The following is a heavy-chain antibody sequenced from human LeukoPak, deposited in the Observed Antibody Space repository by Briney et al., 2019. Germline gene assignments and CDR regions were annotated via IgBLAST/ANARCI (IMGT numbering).Heavy chain of an antibody. CDR3: AAPAGMTAFDI. J-gene: IGHJ3*02. D-gene: IGHD1-1*01. CDR2: IYTSGST. V-gene: IGHV4-61*02. Sequence: SETLSLTCTVSGGSISSGSYYWSWIRQPAGKGLEWIGRIYTSGSTNYNPSLKTRVTISVDTSKNQFSLKLSSVTAADTAVYYCAAPAGMTAFDIWGQGTMVTV. CDR1: GGSISSGSYY.